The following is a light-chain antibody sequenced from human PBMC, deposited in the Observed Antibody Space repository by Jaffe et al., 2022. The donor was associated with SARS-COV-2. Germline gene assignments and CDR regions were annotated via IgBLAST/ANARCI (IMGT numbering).Light chain of an antibody. J-gene: IGKJ4*01. V-gene: IGKV3-20*01. CDR3: QQYGSSPLLT. Sequence: EIVLSQSPGTLSLSPGERATLSCRASQSVSSSNLAWYQQKPGQAPRLLIYGASSRATGIPDRFSGSGSGTDFTLIISRLEPEDFAVYYCQQYGSSPLLTFGGGTKVEI. CDR2: GAS. CDR1: QSVSSSN.